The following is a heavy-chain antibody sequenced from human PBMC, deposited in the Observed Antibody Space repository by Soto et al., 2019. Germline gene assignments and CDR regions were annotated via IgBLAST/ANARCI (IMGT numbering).Heavy chain of an antibody. CDR2: MNPNSGNT. V-gene: IGHV1-8*01. CDR1: GYTFTSYD. CDR3: ARERTRGFDP. J-gene: IGHJ5*02. Sequence: QVQLVQSGAEVKKPGASVKVSCKASGYTFTSYDINWVRQATGQGLERMGWMNPNSGNTVSTQKFPGRVTMTRNTSIITAYMELSSLRSEDTAVYFCARERTRGFDPWGQGTLVTVSS.